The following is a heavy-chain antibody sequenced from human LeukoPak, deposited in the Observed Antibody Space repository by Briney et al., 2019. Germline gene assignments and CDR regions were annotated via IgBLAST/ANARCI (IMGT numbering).Heavy chain of an antibody. D-gene: IGHD2-15*01. J-gene: IGHJ4*02. CDR1: GYTFTSYG. CDR2: ISAYNGNT. CDR3: ARDEKKYCSGGSCPAYFDY. V-gene: IGHV1-18*01. Sequence: GASVKVSCKASGYTFTSYGISWVRQAPGQGLEWMGWISAYNGNTNYAQKLQGRVTMTTDTSTSTAYMELRSLRSDDTAVYYCARDEKKYCSGGSCPAYFDYWGQGTLVTVSS.